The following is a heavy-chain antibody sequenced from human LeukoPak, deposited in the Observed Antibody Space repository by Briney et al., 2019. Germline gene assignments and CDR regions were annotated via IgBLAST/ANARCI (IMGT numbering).Heavy chain of an antibody. Sequence: SETLSLTCTVSGGSISSSSYYWGWLRQPPGKGLEWIGSIYYSGSTYYNPSLKSRVTISVDTSKNQFSLKLSSVTAADTAVYYCSLGSGSYLDYWGQGTLVTVSS. CDR2: IYYSGST. V-gene: IGHV4-39*01. D-gene: IGHD3-10*01. CDR3: SLGSGSYLDY. J-gene: IGHJ4*02. CDR1: GGSISSSSYY.